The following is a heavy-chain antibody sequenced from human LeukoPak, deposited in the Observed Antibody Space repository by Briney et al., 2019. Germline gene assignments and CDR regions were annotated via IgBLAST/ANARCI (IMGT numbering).Heavy chain of an antibody. CDR2: IYHSGST. CDR1: GYSISSGYY. D-gene: IGHD6-13*01. J-gene: IGHJ4*02. V-gene: IGHV4-38-2*02. CDR3: ARDCRPWAWIAAAGPFDY. Sequence: SETLSLTCAVSGYSISSGYYWGWIRQPPGKGLEWIGSIYHSGSTYYNPSLKSRVTISVDTSKNQFSLKLSSVTAADTAVYHCARDCRPWAWIAAAGPFDYWGQGTLVTVSS.